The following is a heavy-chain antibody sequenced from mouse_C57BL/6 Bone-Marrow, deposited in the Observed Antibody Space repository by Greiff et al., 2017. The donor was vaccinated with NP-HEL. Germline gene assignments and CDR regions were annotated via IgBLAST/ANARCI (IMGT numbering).Heavy chain of an antibody. D-gene: IGHD1-1*01. CDR2: IDPSDSET. Sequence: QVQLKQPGAELVRPGSSVKLSCKASGYTFTSYWMHWVKQRPIQGLEWIGNIDPSDSETHYNQKFKDKATLTVDKSSSTAYMQLSSLTSEDSAVYYCARSKITTVVADFDYWGQGTTLTVSS. J-gene: IGHJ2*01. V-gene: IGHV1-52*01. CDR3: ARSKITTVVADFDY. CDR1: GYTFTSYW.